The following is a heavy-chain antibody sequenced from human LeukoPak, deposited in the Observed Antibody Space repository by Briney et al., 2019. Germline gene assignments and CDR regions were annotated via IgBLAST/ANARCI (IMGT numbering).Heavy chain of an antibody. J-gene: IGHJ4*02. CDR1: GYTFTSYG. V-gene: IGHV1-18*01. D-gene: IGHD3-10*01. Sequence: ASVKVSCKASGYTFTSYGISWVRQAPGQGLEWMGWISAYNGNTNYAQKLQGRVTMTTDTSTSTAYMELRSLRSDDTAVYYCARVPLSGSGSYENFDYWGQGTLVTVSS. CDR2: ISAYNGNT. CDR3: ARVPLSGSGSYENFDY.